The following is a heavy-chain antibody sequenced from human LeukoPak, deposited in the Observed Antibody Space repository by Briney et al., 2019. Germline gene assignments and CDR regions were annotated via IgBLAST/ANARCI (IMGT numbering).Heavy chain of an antibody. CDR3: ATYSNDFWSGQHFFDF. Sequence: SETLSLTCTVSSASMSTYYWSWIRQPPGKGLEWIGYISYSGSTNFNPSLKSRVTISVDTSKNQFSLRLNSVTAADTAVFYCATYSNDFWSGQHFFDFWGQGILVTVSS. J-gene: IGHJ4*02. V-gene: IGHV4-59*01. D-gene: IGHD3-3*01. CDR1: SASMSTYY. CDR2: ISYSGST.